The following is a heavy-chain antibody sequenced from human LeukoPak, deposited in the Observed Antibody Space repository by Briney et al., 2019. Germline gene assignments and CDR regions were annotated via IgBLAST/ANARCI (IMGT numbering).Heavy chain of an antibody. J-gene: IGHJ4*02. D-gene: IGHD2-15*01. Sequence: SVKVSCKASGGTFSSYAISWVRQAPGQGLEWMGGIIPIFGTANYAQKFQGRVTITADESTSTAYMELSSLRSEDTAVYYCAKPIHTYRRDYCSGGSCRSAEEYYFDYWGQGTLVTVSS. CDR3: AKPIHTYRRDYCSGGSCRSAEEYYFDY. V-gene: IGHV1-69*13. CDR2: IIPIFGTA. CDR1: GGTFSSYA.